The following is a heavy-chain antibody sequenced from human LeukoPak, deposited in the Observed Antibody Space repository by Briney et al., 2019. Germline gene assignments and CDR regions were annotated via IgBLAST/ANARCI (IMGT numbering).Heavy chain of an antibody. J-gene: IGHJ4*02. V-gene: IGHV1-2*06. D-gene: IGHD1-1*01. CDR2: IKPNNGDK. CDR3: ARRVQSTGVFDY. Sequence: ASVKVSCNASGYTFTDYYMHWVRQAPGQGPEWMGRIKPNNGDKNYAQNVQGRVTMTRGTSINTAYMELSRMESDDTAVYYCARRVQSTGVFDYWGQGTLVTVSS. CDR1: GYTFTDYY.